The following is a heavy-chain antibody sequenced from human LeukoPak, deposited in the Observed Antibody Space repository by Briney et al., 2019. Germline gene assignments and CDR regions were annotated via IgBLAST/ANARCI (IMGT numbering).Heavy chain of an antibody. CDR3: ARQDCSGGSCYLYYYYYYYMDV. Sequence: PSETLSLTCTVSGGSISSSSYYWGWIRQPPGKGLEWIGSIYYSGSTYYNPSLKSRGTISVDTSKNQFSLKLSSVTAAETAVYHCARQDCSGGSCYLYYYYYYYMDVWGKGTTVTVSS. D-gene: IGHD2-15*01. J-gene: IGHJ6*03. CDR1: GGSISSSSYY. CDR2: IYYSGST. V-gene: IGHV4-39*01.